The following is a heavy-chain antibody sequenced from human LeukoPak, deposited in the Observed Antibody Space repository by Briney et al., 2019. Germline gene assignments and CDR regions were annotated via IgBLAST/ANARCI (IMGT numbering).Heavy chain of an antibody. CDR1: GYSISSGYY. D-gene: IGHD3-22*01. CDR3: ARHAGGYYDSSGYFDY. CDR2: IYHSGST. V-gene: IGHV4-38-2*01. Sequence: SETRSLTCAVSGYSISSGYYWGWIRQPPGKGLEWIGSIYHSGSTYYNPSLKSRVTISVDTSKHQFSLKLSSVTAADTAVYYCARHAGGYYDSSGYFDYWGQGTLVTVSS. J-gene: IGHJ4*02.